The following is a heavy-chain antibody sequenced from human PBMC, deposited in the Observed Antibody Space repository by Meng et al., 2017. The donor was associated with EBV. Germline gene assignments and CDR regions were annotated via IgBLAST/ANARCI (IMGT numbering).Heavy chain of an antibody. V-gene: IGHV1-69*01. Sequence: QVQLGQAGAEVKKPGSSVKVSCKTSGGTFRSDAVSWVRQAPGQGLEWMGGLIPKSDAPYYAQKFQDRVTITADESTSTHYMDLSSLRSEDTAVYYCASESGRGFTPDYWGQGTLVTVSS. CDR2: LIPKSDAP. CDR1: GGTFRSDA. D-gene: IGHD3-10*01. J-gene: IGHJ4*02. CDR3: ASESGRGFTPDY.